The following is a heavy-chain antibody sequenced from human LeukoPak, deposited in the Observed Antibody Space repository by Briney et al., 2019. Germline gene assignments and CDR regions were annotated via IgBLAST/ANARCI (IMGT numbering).Heavy chain of an antibody. D-gene: IGHD5-12*01. CDR3: AQRDSGWPY. J-gene: IGHJ4*02. CDR2: VSPNGAGT. Sequence: ASVKVSCKASGYIFTDYYMRWVRQAPGQGPEWMGRVSPNGAGTLYAQKFQGRVTMTSDTSMTTAYMDLSGLTSDDTAVYYCAQRDSGWPYWGQGTLVTVSS. CDR1: GYIFTDYY. V-gene: IGHV1-2*02.